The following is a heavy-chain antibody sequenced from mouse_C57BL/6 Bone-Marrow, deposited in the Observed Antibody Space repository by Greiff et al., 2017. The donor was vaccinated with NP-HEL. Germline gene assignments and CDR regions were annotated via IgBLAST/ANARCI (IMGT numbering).Heavy chain of an antibody. CDR1: GYTFTSYW. V-gene: IGHV1-53*01. CDR2: INPSNGGT. Sequence: QVQLQQPGTELVKPGASVKLSCKASGYTFTSYWMHWVKQRPGQGLEWIGNINPSNGGTNYNEKFKSKATLTVDKSSSTAYMQLSSLTSEDSAVYYCARIRTTVVAFYWYFDVWGTRTTVTVSS. CDR3: ARIRTTVVAFYWYFDV. D-gene: IGHD1-1*01. J-gene: IGHJ1*03.